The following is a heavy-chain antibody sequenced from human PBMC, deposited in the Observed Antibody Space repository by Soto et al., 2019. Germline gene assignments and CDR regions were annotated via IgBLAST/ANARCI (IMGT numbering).Heavy chain of an antibody. J-gene: IGHJ4*02. D-gene: IGHD4-4*01. CDR2: IYYSGTT. CDR1: GGSISSGDYY. V-gene: IGHV4-30-4*01. Sequence: QVQLQESGPGLVKPSQTLSLTCTVSGGSISSGDYYWSWIRQPPGKGLEWIGYIYYSGTTYYNPSLKRRVTKTVDTSKNQFSLKLSSVTAADTDVYYCARSRNSDYVPQYWGQGTLVTVSS. CDR3: ARSRNSDYVPQY.